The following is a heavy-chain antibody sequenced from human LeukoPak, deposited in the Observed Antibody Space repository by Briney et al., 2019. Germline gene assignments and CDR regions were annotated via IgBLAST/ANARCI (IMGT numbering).Heavy chain of an antibody. V-gene: IGHV1-69*05. CDR2: IIPIFGTA. J-gene: IGHJ4*02. CDR3: ARGCSGGSCYDYYFDY. D-gene: IGHD2-15*01. Sequence: ASXXVSCKASGGTFISYAISWVRQAPGQGLEWMGGIIPIFGTANYAQKFQGRVTITTDESTSTAYMELSSLRSEDTAVYYCARGCSGGSCYDYYFDYWGQGTLVTVSS. CDR1: GGTFISYA.